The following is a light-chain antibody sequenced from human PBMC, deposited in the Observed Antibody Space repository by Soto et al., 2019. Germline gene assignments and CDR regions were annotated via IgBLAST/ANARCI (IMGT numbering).Light chain of an antibody. Sequence: QSVLTQPPSVSAAPGQKITISCTGTSSDVGGYNYVSWYQHHAGKAPRLMIYASSNRPSGVSHRFSGSRSGNTASLTISGLQAEDEADYYCSSYTSGTTLYVFGTGTKLTVL. V-gene: IGLV2-14*01. CDR1: SSDVGGYNY. CDR3: SSYTSGTTLYV. CDR2: ASS. J-gene: IGLJ1*01.